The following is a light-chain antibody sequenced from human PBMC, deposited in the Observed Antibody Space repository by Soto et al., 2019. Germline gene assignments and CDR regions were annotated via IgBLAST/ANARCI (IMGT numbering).Light chain of an antibody. CDR2: DTS. CDR1: QSVISSY. Sequence: EIVLTQCPGTLSLSPGERATLSCRASQSVISSYLVWYQQKPGQAPRLPIYDTSNRDTGTPDRFSGSGSGTDFTLTISRLEPEDFAVYYCQQYGSSGTFGQGTKVDIK. J-gene: IGKJ1*01. CDR3: QQYGSSGT. V-gene: IGKV3-20*01.